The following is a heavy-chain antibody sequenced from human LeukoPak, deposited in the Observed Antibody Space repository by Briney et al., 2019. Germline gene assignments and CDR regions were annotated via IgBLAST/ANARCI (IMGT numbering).Heavy chain of an antibody. CDR3: ARGIQQLVTWFDP. Sequence: GGSLRLSCAASGFTVSSNHMSWVRQAPGKGLEWVSVIYSGGSTYYADSVKGRFTISRDNSKNTLYLQMNSLRAEDTAVYYCARGIQQLVTWFDPWGQGTLVTVSS. J-gene: IGHJ5*02. CDR2: IYSGGST. V-gene: IGHV3-53*01. D-gene: IGHD6-13*01. CDR1: GFTVSSNH.